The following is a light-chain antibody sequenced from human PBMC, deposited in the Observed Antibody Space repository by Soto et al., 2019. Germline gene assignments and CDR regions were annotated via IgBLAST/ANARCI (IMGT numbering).Light chain of an antibody. Sequence: EIVLTQSPGTLSLSPGERATLSCRASQSVSSSYLAWYQQKPGQAPRLLIFVVSSRATGIPDRFSGSGSGTDFTLTIRRLEPEDFAVYYCLQYGSPPYTFGQGAKLEIK. V-gene: IGKV3-20*01. CDR1: QSVSSSY. CDR3: LQYGSPPYT. CDR2: VVS. J-gene: IGKJ2*01.